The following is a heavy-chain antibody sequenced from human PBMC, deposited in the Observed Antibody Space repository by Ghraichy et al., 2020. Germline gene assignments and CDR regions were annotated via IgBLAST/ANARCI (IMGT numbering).Heavy chain of an antibody. Sequence: GESLNISCAGSGFIFSQYWLSWARQTPGKGLEWVGNINEPGSETFYVGSVEGRFIISRDNAKKLLYLQMESLTAEDTGVYYCARNDMAGTADYWGQGTPVTVSS. CDR3: ARNDMAGTADY. CDR2: INEPGSET. J-gene: IGHJ4*02. V-gene: IGHV3-7*04. CDR1: GFIFSQYW. D-gene: IGHD1-1*01.